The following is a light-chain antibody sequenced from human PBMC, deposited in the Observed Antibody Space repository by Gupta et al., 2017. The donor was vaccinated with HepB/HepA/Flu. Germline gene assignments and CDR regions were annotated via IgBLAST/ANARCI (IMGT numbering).Light chain of an antibody. V-gene: IGLV2-18*02. Sequence: QSALTQPPSVSGSPGQSVTISCIGTSSDVGRYHRVSWYHQSPGTAPKLMIYDVNNRPSGVPDRFSGSKSGNTASLTISGLLAEDEAEYYCSSSISSSPYGLFGGGTRLTVL. CDR2: DVN. J-gene: IGLJ2*01. CDR3: SSSISSSPYGL. CDR1: SSDVGRYHR.